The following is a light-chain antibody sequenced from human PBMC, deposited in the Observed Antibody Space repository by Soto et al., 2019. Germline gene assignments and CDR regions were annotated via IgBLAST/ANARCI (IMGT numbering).Light chain of an antibody. CDR3: QQSFSTPWT. J-gene: IGKJ1*01. Sequence: DIQMTQSPSSLSASVGDRVTITCRSSQGISYYLNWYQQKPGKAPKLLIYSASNLQSGVPSRFSGSGSGTDFTLTISSLQREDFATYSCQQSFSTPWTFGPGTKVEIK. V-gene: IGKV1-39*01. CDR1: QGISYY. CDR2: SAS.